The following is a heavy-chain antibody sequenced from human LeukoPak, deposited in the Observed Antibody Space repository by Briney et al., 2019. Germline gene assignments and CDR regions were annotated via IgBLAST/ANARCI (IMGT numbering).Heavy chain of an antibody. V-gene: IGHV4-34*01. D-gene: IGHD2-15*01. Sequence: SETLSLTCAVYGGSFSGYYWSWIRQPPGKGLEWIGEINHSGSTNYNPSLKSRVTISVDTSKNQFSLKLSSVTAADTAAYYCARGPQYCSGASCYGWVSYYYYMDVWGKGTTVTVSS. CDR2: INHSGST. J-gene: IGHJ6*03. CDR1: GGSFSGYY. CDR3: ARGPQYCSGASCYGWVSYYYYMDV.